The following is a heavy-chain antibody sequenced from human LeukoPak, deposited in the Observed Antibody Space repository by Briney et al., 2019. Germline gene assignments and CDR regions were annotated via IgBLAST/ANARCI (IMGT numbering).Heavy chain of an antibody. CDR3: ARILVSTACFDY. CDR1: GFTDSSNY. CDR2: IYSGGST. J-gene: IGHJ4*02. V-gene: IGHV3-53*01. Sequence: PGGSLRLSCVASGFTDSSNYMSWVRQAPGKGLEWVSVIYSGGSTYYADSVKGRFTISRDNSKNTLYLQMNTLRADDTAVYYCARILVSTACFDYWGQGTLVTVSS. D-gene: IGHD5/OR15-5a*01.